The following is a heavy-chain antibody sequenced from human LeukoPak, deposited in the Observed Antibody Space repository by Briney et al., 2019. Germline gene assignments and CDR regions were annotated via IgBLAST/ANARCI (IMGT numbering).Heavy chain of an antibody. J-gene: IGHJ4*02. CDR2: IYYSGST. CDR3: AREFGVPPSFDY. CDR1: GSSISSYY. V-gene: IGHV4-59*12. D-gene: IGHD3-10*01. Sequence: PSETLSLTCTVSGSSISSYYWSWIRQPPGKGLEWIGYIYYSGSTNYNPSLKSRVTISVDTSKNQFSLKLSSVTAADTAVYYCAREFGVPPSFDYWGQGTLVTVSS.